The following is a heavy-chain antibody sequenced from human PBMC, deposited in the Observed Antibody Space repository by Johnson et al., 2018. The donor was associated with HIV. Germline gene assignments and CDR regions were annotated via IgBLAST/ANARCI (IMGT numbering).Heavy chain of an antibody. CDR1: GFTFSNYA. D-gene: IGHD1-1*01. CDR2: ISTNGFLT. CDR3: ARDAKSSTWSPDGTDAFDV. Sequence: MQLVESGGGVVQPGGSLRLSCAASGFTFSNYAMHWVRQAPGKGLEYVSAISTNGFLTYYANSVKGRFTISRDNSKNTLFLQMGSLRPEDMAVYYCARDAKSSTWSPDGTDAFDVWGQGTMVTVSS. J-gene: IGHJ3*01. V-gene: IGHV3-64*01.